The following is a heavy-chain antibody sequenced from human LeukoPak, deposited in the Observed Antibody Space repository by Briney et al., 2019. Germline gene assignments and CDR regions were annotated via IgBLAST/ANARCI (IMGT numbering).Heavy chain of an antibody. CDR2: INPNTGDT. V-gene: IGHV1-2*02. J-gene: IGHJ5*02. Sequence: GASVKVSCKAFGYTFTGYYMHWVRQAPGQGLEWMGWINPNTGDTNYAQKFQGRVTMTRDTSISTAYLDLSSLTSDDTAVYYCARIYSAYDLWGQGTLVTVSS. CDR1: GYTFTGYY. D-gene: IGHD5-12*01. CDR3: ARIYSAYDL.